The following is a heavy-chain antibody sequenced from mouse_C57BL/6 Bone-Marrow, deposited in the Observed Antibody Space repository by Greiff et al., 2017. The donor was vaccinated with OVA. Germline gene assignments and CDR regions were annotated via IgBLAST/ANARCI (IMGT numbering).Heavy chain of an antibody. CDR3: ARLNWDVKGHYFDY. V-gene: IGHV1-81*01. CDR1: GYTFTSYG. CDR2: IYPRSGNT. D-gene: IGHD4-1*01. Sequence: VQLQQSGAELARPGASVKLSCKASGYTFTSYGISWVKQRTGQGLEWIGEIYPRSGNTYYNEKFKGKATLTADKSSSTAYMELRSLTSEDSAVYFCARLNWDVKGHYFDYWGQGTTLTVSS. J-gene: IGHJ2*01.